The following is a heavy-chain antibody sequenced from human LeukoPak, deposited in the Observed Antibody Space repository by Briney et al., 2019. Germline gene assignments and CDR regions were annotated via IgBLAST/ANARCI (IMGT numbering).Heavy chain of an antibody. CDR1: GFTFSDYA. D-gene: IGHD2-2*01. J-gene: IGHJ4*02. CDR2: IQSNGNEK. V-gene: IGHV3-30*02. Sequence: PGGSLRLSCAVSGFTFSDYAMHWVRQAPGKGLEWVASIQSNGNEKYSSDSLKSRFTISRDNSKNTLYLQMNTVRPEDTAVFYCARGVTSWPQGPYHFDYWGQGILITVSS. CDR3: ARGVTSWPQGPYHFDY.